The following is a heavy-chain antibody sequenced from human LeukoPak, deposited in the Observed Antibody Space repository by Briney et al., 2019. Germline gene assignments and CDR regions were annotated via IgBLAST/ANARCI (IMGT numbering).Heavy chain of an antibody. Sequence: SETLSLTCAVYGGSFSGYYWSWIRQPAGKGLEWIGRIYTSGSTNYNPSLKSRVTMSVDTSKNQFSLKLSSVTAADTAVYYCARDIRDLGNWFDPWGQGTLVTVSS. D-gene: IGHD2-2*02. CDR2: IYTSGST. CDR3: ARDIRDLGNWFDP. V-gene: IGHV4-4*07. CDR1: GGSFSGYY. J-gene: IGHJ5*02.